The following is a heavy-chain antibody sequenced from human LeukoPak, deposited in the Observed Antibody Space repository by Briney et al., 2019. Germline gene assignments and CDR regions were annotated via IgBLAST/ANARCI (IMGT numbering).Heavy chain of an antibody. CDR1: GFTFSDYY. V-gene: IGHV3-11*04. Sequence: GGSLRLSCAASGFTFSDYYMSWIRQAPGKGLEWVSYISSSGSTIYYADSVKGRFTISRDNAKNSLYLQMNSLRAEDTAVYYCARDGPVVPAPDDYYYYYGMDVWGQGTTVTVSS. D-gene: IGHD2-2*01. CDR3: ARDGPVVPAPDDYYYYYGMDV. CDR2: ISSSGSTI. J-gene: IGHJ6*02.